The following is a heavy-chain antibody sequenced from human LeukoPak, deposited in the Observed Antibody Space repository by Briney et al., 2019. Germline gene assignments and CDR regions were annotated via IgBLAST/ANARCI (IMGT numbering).Heavy chain of an antibody. D-gene: IGHD3-22*01. CDR3: AKVDWTYYYDSRPDY. CDR2: ISYDGSNK. Sequence: GGSLRLSCAASGFTFSSYATHWVRQAPGKGLEWVAVISYDGSNKYYADSVKGRFTISRDNSKNTLYLQMNSLRAEDTAVYYSAKVDWTYYYDSRPDYWGQGTLVTVSS. V-gene: IGHV3-30*04. J-gene: IGHJ4*02. CDR1: GFTFSSYA.